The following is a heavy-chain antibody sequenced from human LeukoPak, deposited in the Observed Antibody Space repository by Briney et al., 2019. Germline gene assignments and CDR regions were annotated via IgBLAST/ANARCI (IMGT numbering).Heavy chain of an antibody. V-gene: IGHV3-49*03. J-gene: IGHJ4*02. CDR3: TREREGRWFGQLLGFDN. CDR1: GFTFSNYD. CDR2: IRSSHHGATS. Sequence: QPGGTLTLSCAASGFTFSNYDLSWLRQAPGKGLEWIAFIRSSHHGATSEYPACVKGRLIISREDSNTVAYRPMDSLHTADIGVYFCTREREGRWFGQLLGFDNWGQGTLLTVSS. D-gene: IGHD3-10*01.